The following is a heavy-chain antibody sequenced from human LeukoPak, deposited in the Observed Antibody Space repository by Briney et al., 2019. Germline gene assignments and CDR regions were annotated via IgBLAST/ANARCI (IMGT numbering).Heavy chain of an antibody. CDR3: AKDNRRHYTSGPNPDSLH. CDR2: ISWNSGSI. D-gene: IGHD6-19*01. CDR1: GFIFNNYA. J-gene: IGHJ4*02. V-gene: IGHV3-9*01. Sequence: GGSLRLSCAGSGFIFNNYAMHWVRQPPGKGLEWVSGISWNSGSIDYADSVKGRFTISRDNAKNSLYLQTNSLRVEDTAFYYCAKDNRRHYTSGPNPDSLHWGQGALVTASS.